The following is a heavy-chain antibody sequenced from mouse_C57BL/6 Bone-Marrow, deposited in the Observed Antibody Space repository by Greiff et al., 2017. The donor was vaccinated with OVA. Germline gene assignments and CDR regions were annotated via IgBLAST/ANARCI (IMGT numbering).Heavy chain of an antibody. J-gene: IGHJ1*03. D-gene: IGHD4-1*01. CDR3: ARVLELGGGWYVDV. CDR2: TFYSGIT. CDR1: GFSINSDCY. V-gene: IGHV3-3*01. Sequence: EVQLQESGPSLVRPSQTLSLTCTATGFSINSDCYWIWIRQFPGNKLEYIGYTFYSGITYYNPSLESRTYRTRDTSKNQFSLKLSSVTTEDTATYYCARVLELGGGWYVDVWGTGTAVTVSS.